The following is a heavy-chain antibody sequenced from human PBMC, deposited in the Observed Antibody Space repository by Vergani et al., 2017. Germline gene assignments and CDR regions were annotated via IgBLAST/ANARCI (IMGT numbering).Heavy chain of an antibody. J-gene: IGHJ5*02. D-gene: IGHD3-10*01. CDR2: IYYSGST. V-gene: IGHV4-59*01. CDR1: GGSISSYY. Sequence: QVQLQESGPGLVKPSETLSLTCTVSGGSISSYYWSWIRQPPGQGLEWIGYIYYSGSTNYNPSLKSRVTIAVDTSKNQFSLRLSSGTAADTAEYYCAGESGVFYYGSGSYYSNWFDPWGQGTLVTVSS. CDR3: AGESGVFYYGSGSYYSNWFDP.